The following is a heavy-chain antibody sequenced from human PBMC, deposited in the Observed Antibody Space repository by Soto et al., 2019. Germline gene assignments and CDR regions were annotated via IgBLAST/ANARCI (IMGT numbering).Heavy chain of an antibody. CDR3: ARDYYYDSSGYYWPPDY. V-gene: IGHV1-3*01. Sequence: GASVKVSCKASGYTFTSYAMHWVRQAPGQRLEWMGWINAGNGNTKYSQKFQGRVTITRDTSASTAYMELSSLRSEDTAVYYCARDYYYDSSGYYWPPDYWGQGTLVTVSS. D-gene: IGHD3-22*01. CDR1: GYTFTSYA. J-gene: IGHJ4*02. CDR2: INAGNGNT.